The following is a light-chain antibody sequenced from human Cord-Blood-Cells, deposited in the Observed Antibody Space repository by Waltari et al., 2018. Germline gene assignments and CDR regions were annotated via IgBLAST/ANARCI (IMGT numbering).Light chain of an antibody. CDR1: QSISSN. V-gene: IGKV1-39*01. CDR2: AAS. CDR3: QQSYSTPLLT. J-gene: IGKJ4*01. Sequence: DIQMTQSPSSLSASVGDRVTITCRASQSISSNLNWYQQKPGKAPKLLIYAASSLQSGVPSRFSVSGSGTEFTLTISSLQPEDFATYYCQQSYSTPLLTFGGGTKVEIK.